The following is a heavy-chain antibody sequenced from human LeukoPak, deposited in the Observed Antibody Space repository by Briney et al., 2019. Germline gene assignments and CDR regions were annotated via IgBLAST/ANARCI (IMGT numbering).Heavy chain of an antibody. V-gene: IGHV4-4*07. Sequence: SETLTLTGTVSGGSNSSYYWSWIRQPAGKGLEWIGRIYTSGSTNYNPSLKSRVTMSVDTSKNQFSLKLSSVTAADTAVYYCARGGPLHDSSGYYLPFDYWGQGTLVTVSS. D-gene: IGHD3-22*01. CDR1: GGSNSSYY. CDR3: ARGGPLHDSSGYYLPFDY. J-gene: IGHJ4*02. CDR2: IYTSGST.